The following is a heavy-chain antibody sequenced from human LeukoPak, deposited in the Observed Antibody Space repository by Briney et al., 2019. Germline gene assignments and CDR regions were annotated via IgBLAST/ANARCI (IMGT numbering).Heavy chain of an antibody. Sequence: GESLKISCKGSGYSFTSYWIGWLRQMPGKGLEWMGIIYPGDSETRYSPSFQAQVTISVDKSISKAYLQCSSLKASDTAMYYCARQGVGATKDYWGQGTLVTVSS. D-gene: IGHD1-26*01. CDR3: ARQGVGATKDY. V-gene: IGHV5-51*01. J-gene: IGHJ4*02. CDR2: IYPGDSET. CDR1: GYSFTSYW.